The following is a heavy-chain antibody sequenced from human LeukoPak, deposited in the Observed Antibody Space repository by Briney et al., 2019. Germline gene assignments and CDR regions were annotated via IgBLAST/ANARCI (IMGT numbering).Heavy chain of an antibody. Sequence: ASVEVSCKASGYTFTSYYMHWVRQAPGQGLEWMGIINPSGGSTSYAQKFQGRVTMTRDTSTSTVYMELSSLRSEDTAVYYCARGWVDTAMVLVDDAFDIWGQGTMVTVSS. D-gene: IGHD5-18*01. J-gene: IGHJ3*02. CDR3: ARGWVDTAMVLVDDAFDI. CDR1: GYTFTSYY. CDR2: INPSGGST. V-gene: IGHV1-46*01.